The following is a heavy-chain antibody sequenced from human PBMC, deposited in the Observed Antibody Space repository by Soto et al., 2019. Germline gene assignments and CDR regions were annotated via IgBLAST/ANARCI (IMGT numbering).Heavy chain of an antibody. CDR3: ARDQVTMVRGVIYYYYGMDV. V-gene: IGHV4-4*02. CDR1: GGSISSSNW. CDR2: IYHSGST. J-gene: IGHJ6*02. Sequence: SETLSLTCAVSGGSISSSNWWSWVRQPPGXGLEWIGEIYHSGSTNYNPSLKSRVTISVDKSKNQFSLKLSSVTAADTAVYYRARDQVTMVRGVIYYYYGMDVWGQGTTVTVSS. D-gene: IGHD3-10*01.